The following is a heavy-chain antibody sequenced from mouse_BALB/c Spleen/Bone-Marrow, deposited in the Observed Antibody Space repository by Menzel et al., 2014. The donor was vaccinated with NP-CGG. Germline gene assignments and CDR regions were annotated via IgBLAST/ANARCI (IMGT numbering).Heavy chain of an antibody. CDR3: ANYYGFWYFDV. V-gene: IGHV1-74*01. CDR2: IDPSNNET. CDR1: GYTLTSYW. J-gene: IGHJ1*01. D-gene: IGHD1-2*01. Sequence: VKLMESGPELVRPGASVKMSCKASGYTLTSYWMHWVKQRPGQGLAWIGMIDPSNNETRLNQKFKDKATLNVDKSSNTAYMQLSSLTSEDSAVYYCANYYGFWYFDVWGAGTTVTVSS.